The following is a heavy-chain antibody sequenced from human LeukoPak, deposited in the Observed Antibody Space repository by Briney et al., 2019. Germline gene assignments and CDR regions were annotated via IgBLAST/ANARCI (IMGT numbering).Heavy chain of an antibody. CDR1: GGSISSYY. CDR2: IYTSGST. D-gene: IGHD3-22*01. V-gene: IGHV4-59*10. Sequence: TSETLSLTCAVYGGSISSYYWSWIRQPAGKGLEWIGRIYTSGSTNYNPSLKSRVTMSVDTSKNQFSLKLSSVTAADTAVYYCASSTYYYDSSGYSINWFDPWGQGTLVTVSS. J-gene: IGHJ5*02. CDR3: ASSTYYYDSSGYSINWFDP.